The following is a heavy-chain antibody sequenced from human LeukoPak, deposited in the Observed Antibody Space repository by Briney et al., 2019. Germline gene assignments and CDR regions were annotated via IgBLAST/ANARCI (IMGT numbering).Heavy chain of an antibody. V-gene: IGHV3-15*01. CDR1: GLTFTNAW. J-gene: IGHJ4*02. CDR3: TTDPGDYADY. Sequence: GGSLRLSCAASGLTFTNAWMSWVRQAPGEGLEWVGHIKNKADGGAADYGAPVKGRFTISRDDSENTLYLQMNSLKIEDTAVYYCTTDPGDYADYWGQGTLVTVSS. CDR2: IKNKADGGAA.